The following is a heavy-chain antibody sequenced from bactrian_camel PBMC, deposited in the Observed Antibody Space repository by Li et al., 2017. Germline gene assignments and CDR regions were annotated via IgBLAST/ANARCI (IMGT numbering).Heavy chain of an antibody. Sequence: HVQLVESGGGSVQVGGSLRLSCAASGYAISTKCMAWFRQAPGKEREGVATIYIAFRPNDQRTYYADSVKGRFTISPGNATNTVSLQMNSLKPEDTAMYYCISERAAGSRQSCPFPIWDQGTQVTVS. V-gene: IGHV3S54*01. CDR2: IYIAFRPNDQRT. D-gene: IGHD2*01. CDR1: GYAISTKC. CDR3: ISERAAGSRQSCPFPI. J-gene: IGHJ4*01.